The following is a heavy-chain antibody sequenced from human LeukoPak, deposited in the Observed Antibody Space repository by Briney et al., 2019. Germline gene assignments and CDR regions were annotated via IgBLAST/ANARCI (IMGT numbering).Heavy chain of an antibody. CDR2: LTYSGGST. Sequence: PGGSLRLSCAASGFTFSSYGLSWVRQAPGMGLEWVSALTYSGGSTYYADSVKGRFTISRDNSKNTLYLQMNSLRAEDTAVYYCAMLNVDTAGDYWGQGTLVTVSS. J-gene: IGHJ4*02. CDR1: GFTFSSYG. V-gene: IGHV3-23*01. CDR3: AMLNVDTAGDY. D-gene: IGHD5-18*01.